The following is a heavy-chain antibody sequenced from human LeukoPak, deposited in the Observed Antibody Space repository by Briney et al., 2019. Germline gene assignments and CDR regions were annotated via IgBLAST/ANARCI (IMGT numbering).Heavy chain of an antibody. J-gene: IGHJ4*02. CDR1: GFTVSSSY. Sequence: GGSLRLSCAASGFTVSSSYMSWVRQAPGKGLEWVSIISSAGTTYYADSVKGRFTISRDNSKNTVYLQVNSLRDEDTAVYYCARDLEAANTYYFDYWGQGTTVTVSS. D-gene: IGHD6-13*01. CDR3: ARDLEAANTYYFDY. CDR2: ISSAGTT. V-gene: IGHV3-66*01.